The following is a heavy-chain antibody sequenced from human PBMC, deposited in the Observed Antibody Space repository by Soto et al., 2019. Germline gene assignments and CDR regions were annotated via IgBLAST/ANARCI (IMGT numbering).Heavy chain of an antibody. J-gene: IGHJ4*02. V-gene: IGHV1-69*12. CDR1: GGTFSSYA. CDR2: IIPIFGTA. D-gene: IGHD2-2*01. Sequence: QVQLVQSGAEVKKPGSSVKVSCKASGGTFSSYAISWVRQAPGQGLEWMGGIIPIFGTANYAQKFQGRVTITADEATSTAYMELSSLRSEDTAVYYCARDGDCISTSCYSDYWGQGTLVTVSS. CDR3: ARDGDCISTSCYSDY.